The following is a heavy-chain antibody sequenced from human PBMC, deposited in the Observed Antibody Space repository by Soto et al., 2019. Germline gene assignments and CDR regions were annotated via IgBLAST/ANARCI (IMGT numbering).Heavy chain of an antibody. CDR1: GFNFRNAW. D-gene: IGHD3-3*01. Sequence: EVQLVESGGGSVKAGGSLRLSCAASGFNFRNAWMNWVRQAPGKGLEWVGRIKAKTDRAAPEYAAPVKGRFSLSRDDSKDTVYLQMDSLKTEDTAVYYCTAGWDSYSDFWSGYYYYGMDLWGQGTTVTVSS. CDR2: IKAKTDRAAP. J-gene: IGHJ6*02. V-gene: IGHV3-15*01. CDR3: TAGWDSYSDFWSGYYYYGMDL.